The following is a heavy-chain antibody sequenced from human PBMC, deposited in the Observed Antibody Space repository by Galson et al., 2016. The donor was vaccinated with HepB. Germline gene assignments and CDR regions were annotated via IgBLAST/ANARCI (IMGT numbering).Heavy chain of an antibody. D-gene: IGHD3-16*01. V-gene: IGHV3-7*01. CDR1: GFTFSNYW. CDR2: IKRDGSEK. J-gene: IGHJ4*02. CDR3: ATDRGRSPFDY. Sequence: SLRLSCAASGFTFSNYWMSWVRQPPGKGLEWVGNIKRDGSEKYYADSVKGRFTISRDDSKNTLYLQMNSLRAEDTAVYYCATDRGRSPFDYWGQGTLVTVSS.